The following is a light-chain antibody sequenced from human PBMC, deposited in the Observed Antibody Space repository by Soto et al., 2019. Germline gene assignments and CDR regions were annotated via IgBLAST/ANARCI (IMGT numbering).Light chain of an antibody. Sequence: QSVLTQPPSVSAAPGQKVTISCAGSSYNIGIKYVSWYQQLPGTTPKLLIYDNDKRPSRIPDRCSGFTYGTSATMGITGLQTGDDADYYCGTWDSSLSAGDHVFGNGTKLTVL. CDR2: DND. V-gene: IGLV1-51*01. J-gene: IGLJ1*01. CDR3: GTWDSSLSAGDHV. CDR1: SYNIGIKY.